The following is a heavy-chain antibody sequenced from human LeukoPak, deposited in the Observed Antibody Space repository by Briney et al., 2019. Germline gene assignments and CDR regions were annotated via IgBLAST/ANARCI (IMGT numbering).Heavy chain of an antibody. CDR3: ARGKLQRWDFDY. CDR2: SRNKANSHTT. CDR1: GFTFSDHY. Sequence: PGGSLRLSCAASGFTFSDHYMDWVRQAPGKGLEWVGRSRNKANSHTTVYAASVKGRFTISRDDSKNSLYLKRNSLQSEDTAVYYCARGKLQRWDFDYWGQGTLVTVSS. J-gene: IGHJ4*02. D-gene: IGHD1-1*01. V-gene: IGHV3-72*01.